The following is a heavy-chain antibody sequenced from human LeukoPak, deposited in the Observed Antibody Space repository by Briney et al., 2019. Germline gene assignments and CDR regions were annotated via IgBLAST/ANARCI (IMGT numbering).Heavy chain of an antibody. CDR3: AGDGTGVLPGDAFDI. J-gene: IGHJ3*02. Sequence: GGSLTLSCAASGFTFSNHSMNWVRQAPGKGLEWVSYIGHTGNDIYYGESVKGRFTISRDNAKNSLYLQMHTLRAEDTAVYYCAGDGTGVLPGDAFDIWSQGTMVTVSS. D-gene: IGHD1-1*01. CDR2: IGHTGNDI. V-gene: IGHV3-21*05. CDR1: GFTFSNHS.